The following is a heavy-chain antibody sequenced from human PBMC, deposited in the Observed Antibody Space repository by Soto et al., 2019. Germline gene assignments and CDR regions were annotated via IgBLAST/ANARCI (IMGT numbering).Heavy chain of an antibody. CDR1: GYTFTGYY. J-gene: IGHJ4*02. CDR2: INPNSGGT. CDR3: ARVQEAAGSPLDY. D-gene: IGHD6-13*01. Sequence: GASVKVSCKASGYTFTGYYMHWVRQAPGQGLEWMGWINPNSGGTNYAQKFQGWVTMTRDTSISTAYMELSRLRSDDTAVYYCARVQEAAGSPLDYWGQGTLVTVSS. V-gene: IGHV1-2*04.